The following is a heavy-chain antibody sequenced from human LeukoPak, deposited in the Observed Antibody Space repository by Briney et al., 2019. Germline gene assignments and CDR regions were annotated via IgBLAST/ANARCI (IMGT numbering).Heavy chain of an antibody. J-gene: IGHJ4*02. D-gene: IGHD3-16*02. CDR2: INPNSGGT. Sequence: ASVNVSFKASGYTFTDYYMHWVRQAPGQGLEWMGWINPNSGGTNYAQKFQGRVTMTRDTSISTAYMELSRLRSDDTAVYYCARGAHYDYVWGSYRYDYWGQGTLVTVSS. CDR1: GYTFTDYY. V-gene: IGHV1-2*02. CDR3: ARGAHYDYVWGSYRYDY.